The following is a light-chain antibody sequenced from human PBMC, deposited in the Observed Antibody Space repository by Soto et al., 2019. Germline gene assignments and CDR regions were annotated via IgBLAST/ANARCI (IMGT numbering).Light chain of an antibody. CDR3: QYYGSSPRT. CDR1: QSVSSTY. V-gene: IGKV3-20*01. CDR2: GAS. Sequence: EIVLTQSPGTLSLSPGERATLSCRASQSVSSTYLAWYQQKPGQAPRLLIYGASSRATGIPDRFSGSGSGTDFPLTISRLEPEDFAVYYCQYYGSSPRTFGQGTTVEIK. J-gene: IGKJ1*01.